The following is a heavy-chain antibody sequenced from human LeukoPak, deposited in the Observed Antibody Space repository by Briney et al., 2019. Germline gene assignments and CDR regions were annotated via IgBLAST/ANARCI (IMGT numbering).Heavy chain of an antibody. CDR2: IYHSGST. Sequence: SETLSLTCAVYGGSFSGYYWSWIRQPPGKGLEWIGSIYHSGSTYYNPSLKSRVTISVDTSKNQFSLKLSSVTAADTAVYYCAREQRGSEFDYWGQGTLVTVSS. V-gene: IGHV4-34*01. CDR1: GGSFSGYY. J-gene: IGHJ4*02. CDR3: AREQRGSEFDY. D-gene: IGHD1-26*01.